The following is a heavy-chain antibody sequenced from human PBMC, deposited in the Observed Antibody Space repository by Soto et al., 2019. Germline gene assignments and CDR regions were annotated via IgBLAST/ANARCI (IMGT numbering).Heavy chain of an antibody. V-gene: IGHV4-31*03. Sequence: SETLSLTCTVSGGSISSGGYYWSWIRQHPGKGLEWIGYIYYSGSTYYNPSLKSRVTISVDTSKNQFSLKLSSVTAADTAVYYCARGGAYYYGSGSYYNVSPDYWGQGTLVTVSS. D-gene: IGHD3-10*01. CDR1: GGSISSGGYY. J-gene: IGHJ4*02. CDR2: IYYSGST. CDR3: ARGGAYYYGSGSYYNVSPDY.